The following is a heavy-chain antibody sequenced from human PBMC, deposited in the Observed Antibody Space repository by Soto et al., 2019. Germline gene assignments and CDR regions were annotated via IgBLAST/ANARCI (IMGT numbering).Heavy chain of an antibody. J-gene: IGHJ5*02. V-gene: IGHV1-2*02. D-gene: IGHD5-12*01. CDR3: ARKIVDIVATTSYNWFDP. CDR1: GYTFTGYY. Sequence: GASVKVSCKASGYTFTGYYMHWVRQAPGQGLEWMGWINPNSGGTNYAQKFQGRVTMTRDTSISTAYMELSRLRSDDTAAYYCARKIVDIVATTSYNWFDPWGQGTLVTVSS. CDR2: INPNSGGT.